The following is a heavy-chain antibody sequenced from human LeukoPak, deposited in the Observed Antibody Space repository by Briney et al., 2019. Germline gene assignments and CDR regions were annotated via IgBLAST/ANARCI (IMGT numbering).Heavy chain of an antibody. V-gene: IGHV4-61*02. CDR1: GVSIRSGSYY. CDR3: AREVSDYDILTGWIDY. CDR2: IYTSGTT. J-gene: IGHJ4*02. Sequence: PSETLSLTCNVSGVSIRSGSYYWSWIRQPAGKGLEWIGRIYTSGTTNYNSSLKSRVTISVGTSKSQFSLKLSSVTAADTAVYYCAREVSDYDILTGWIDYWGRGTLVSVSS. D-gene: IGHD3-9*01.